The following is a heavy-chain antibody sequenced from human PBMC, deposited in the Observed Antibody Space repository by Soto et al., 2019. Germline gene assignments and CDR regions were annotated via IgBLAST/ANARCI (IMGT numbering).Heavy chain of an antibody. Sequence: QVQLVESGGGVVQPGRSLRLSCAASGFTFSSYGMHWVRQAPGKGLEWVAVISYDGSNKYYAASVKGRFTISRDNSKNTLYLQMNSLRAEDTAVYYCAKAALRFLEWYYYMDVWGKGTTVTVSS. CDR3: AKAALRFLEWYYYMDV. CDR2: ISYDGSNK. V-gene: IGHV3-30*18. D-gene: IGHD3-3*01. J-gene: IGHJ6*03. CDR1: GFTFSSYG.